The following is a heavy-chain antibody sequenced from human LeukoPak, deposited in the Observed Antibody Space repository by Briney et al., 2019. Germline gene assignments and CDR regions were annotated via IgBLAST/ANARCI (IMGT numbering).Heavy chain of an antibody. CDR2: ISSSSSTI. V-gene: IGHV3-48*01. J-gene: IGHJ5*02. CDR3: ASLYYDFWSGYYGTNWFDP. Sequence: GGSLRLSCAASGFTFSSYSMNWVRQAPGKGLEWVSYISSSSSTIYYADSVKGRFTISGDNAKNSLYLQMNSLRAEDTAVYYCASLYYDFWSGYYGTNWFDPWGQGTLVTVSS. D-gene: IGHD3-3*01. CDR1: GFTFSSYS.